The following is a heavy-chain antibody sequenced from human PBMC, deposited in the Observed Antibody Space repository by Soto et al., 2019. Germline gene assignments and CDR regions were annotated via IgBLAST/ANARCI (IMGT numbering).Heavy chain of an antibody. CDR1: GYMFTGNY. J-gene: IGHJ4*02. CDR2: INPNSGAT. V-gene: IGHV1-2*02. CDR3: APHYPDSSGYFDH. Sequence: QVQLVQSGTAVKKPGASVKVSCKASGYMFTGNYMHWVRQAPGQGLEYMGWINPNSGATNYAQKFQGRVTMTWDTSISTAYVELSRLRSDDTAVYYCAPHYPDSSGYFDHWGQGTLVTVSS. D-gene: IGHD3-22*01.